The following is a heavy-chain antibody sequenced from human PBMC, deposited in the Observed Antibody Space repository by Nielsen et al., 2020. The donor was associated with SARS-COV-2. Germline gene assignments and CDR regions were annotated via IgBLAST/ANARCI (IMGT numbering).Heavy chain of an antibody. CDR2: ISRSSGDK. V-gene: IGHV3-21*01. CDR1: GFSFSDYS. J-gene: IGHJ6*02. Sequence: GESLKISCVVSGFSFSDYSMNWVRQAPGKGLEWVSSISRSSGDKYYADAVRGRFTISRDNAKNSLYLQMHSLRAEDTAVYYCVRKDTSMGFYYYGMDVWGRGTTVTVSS. D-gene: IGHD5-18*01. CDR3: VRKDTSMGFYYYGMDV.